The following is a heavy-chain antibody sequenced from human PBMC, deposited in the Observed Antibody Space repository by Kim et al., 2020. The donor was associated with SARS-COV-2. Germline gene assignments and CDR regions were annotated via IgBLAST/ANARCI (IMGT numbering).Heavy chain of an antibody. Sequence: SETLSLTCTVSGGSISSYYWSWIRQPPGKGLEWIGYIYYSGSTNYNPSLKSRVTISVDTSKNQFSLKLSSVTAADTAVYYCAASRFGRDKKYYYYGMDVWGQGTTVTVSS. V-gene: IGHV4-59*01. J-gene: IGHJ6*02. CDR1: GGSISSYY. D-gene: IGHD3-10*01. CDR2: IYYSGST. CDR3: AASRFGRDKKYYYYGMDV.